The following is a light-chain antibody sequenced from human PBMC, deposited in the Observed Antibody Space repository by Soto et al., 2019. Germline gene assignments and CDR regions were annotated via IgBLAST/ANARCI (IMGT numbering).Light chain of an antibody. V-gene: IGKV1-5*01. CDR3: QHYSSYSRT. J-gene: IGKJ1*01. CDR1: QSISNS. CDR2: DAS. Sequence: PSTLSAFVGDRVTITCRASQSISNSLAWYQQKPGKAPKLLINDASSLERGVPSRFSGSGSGTEFTLTISSLQPDDFATYFCQHYSSYSRTFGQGTKVDIK.